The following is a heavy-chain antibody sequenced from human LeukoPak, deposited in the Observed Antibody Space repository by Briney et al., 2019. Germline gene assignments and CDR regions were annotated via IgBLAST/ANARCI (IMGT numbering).Heavy chain of an antibody. Sequence: PGGSLRLSCAASGFTFSNYGMSWVRQAPGKGLEWVSVINSAGNTYYADSVKGRFTISRDNSKNTVYLQMNGLRVDDTAEYYCAKRQLAPHFFDYWGQGTLVTVSS. CDR2: INSAGNT. D-gene: IGHD3-3*02. CDR1: GFTFSNYG. V-gene: IGHV3-23*01. J-gene: IGHJ4*02. CDR3: AKRQLAPHFFDY.